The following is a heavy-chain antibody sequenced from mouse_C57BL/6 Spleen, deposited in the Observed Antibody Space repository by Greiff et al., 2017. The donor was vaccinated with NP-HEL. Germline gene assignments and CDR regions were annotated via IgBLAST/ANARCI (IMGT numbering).Heavy chain of an antibody. CDR3: ARRYDGYYGAWFAY. CDR1: GYSFTGYY. D-gene: IGHD2-3*01. V-gene: IGHV1-42*01. Sequence: EVQLQQSGPELVKPGASVKISCKASGYSFTGYYMNWVKQSPEKSLEWIGEINPSTGGTNYNQKFKAKATLTVDKSSSTAYMQLKSLTSEDSAVYYGARRYDGYYGAWFAYWGQGTLVTVSA. J-gene: IGHJ3*01. CDR2: INPSTGGT.